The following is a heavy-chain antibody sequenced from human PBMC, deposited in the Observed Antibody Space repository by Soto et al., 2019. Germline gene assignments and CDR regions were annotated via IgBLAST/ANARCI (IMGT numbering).Heavy chain of an antibody. CDR2: IYYNGGTA. CDR3: VRVCNDGLGDV. CDR1: GGSLNTYY. D-gene: IGHD1-1*01. V-gene: IGHV4-59*01. J-gene: IGHJ6*02. Sequence: QVQLQESGPGLVKPSETLSLTCTVSGGSLNTYYWSWVRQPPGERLEWIGYIYYNGGTANYNPSLTSRVTISVDTSKNQFSLKLSSVTAADTAVYYCVRVCNDGLGDVWGQGTTVTVSS.